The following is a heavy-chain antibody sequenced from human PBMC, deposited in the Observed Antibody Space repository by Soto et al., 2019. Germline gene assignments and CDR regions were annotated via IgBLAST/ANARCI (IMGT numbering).Heavy chain of an antibody. V-gene: IGHV4-61*08. CDR1: GDSVSSAVYY. CDR3: ARGKDSSKVVW. CDR2: IFYSGST. Sequence: QVQLQESGPGLVKPSETLSLTCTVSGDSVSSAVYYWSWIRQPPGKGLEWIGYIFYSGSTNYNPSLQSRVITSRDTAKNQFSLQVSSVTAADTAVYYCARGKDSSKVVWWCQGTLVTVSS. J-gene: IGHJ4*02. D-gene: IGHD2-21*01.